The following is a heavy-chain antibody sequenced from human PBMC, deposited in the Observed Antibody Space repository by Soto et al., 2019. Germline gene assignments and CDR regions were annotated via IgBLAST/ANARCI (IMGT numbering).Heavy chain of an antibody. D-gene: IGHD3-3*01. J-gene: IGHJ3*02. V-gene: IGHV3-7*01. CDR3: VRDDTRRNNDFWSGHYTTDAFDI. CDR1: GFTFSRYW. Sequence: EVQLVESGGGLVQPGGSLRLSCAASGFTFSRYWMSWVRQAPGKGLEWVANIKQDGGEKYSVESVKGRFTMSRDNTKNSLYLKMNSLSAEDTAVYYCVRDDTRRNNDFWSGHYTTDAFDIWGQGRMVTVSS. CDR2: IKQDGGEK.